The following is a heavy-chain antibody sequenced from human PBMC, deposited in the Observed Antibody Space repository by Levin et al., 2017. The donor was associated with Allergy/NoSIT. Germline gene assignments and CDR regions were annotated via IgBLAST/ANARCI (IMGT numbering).Heavy chain of an antibody. CDR1: GFPFSSYW. Sequence: GGSLRLSCAASGFPFSSYWMHWVRQAPGKGLVWVSRINGDGSGTSYADSVKGRFTISRDNAKNTLYLQMNSLRVEDTAVYYGASDPTGSTWDTFDCWGQGTLVTVSS. V-gene: IGHV3-74*01. CDR3: ASDPTGSTWDTFDC. J-gene: IGHJ4*02. D-gene: IGHD6-13*01. CDR2: INGDGSGT.